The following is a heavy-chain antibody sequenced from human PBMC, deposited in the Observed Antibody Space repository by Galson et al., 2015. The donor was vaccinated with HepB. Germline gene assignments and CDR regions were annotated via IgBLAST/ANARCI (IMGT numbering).Heavy chain of an antibody. CDR3: ARALRITMVRGVTRPDFDY. CDR2: INAGNGNT. CDR1: GYIFTSYA. Sequence: SVKVSCKATGYIFTSYAMHWVRQAPGQRLEWMGWINAGNGNTKYSQKFQGRVTITRDTSASTAYMELSSLRSEDTAVYYCARALRITMVRGVTRPDFDYWGQGTLVTVSS. D-gene: IGHD3-10*01. V-gene: IGHV1-3*01. J-gene: IGHJ4*02.